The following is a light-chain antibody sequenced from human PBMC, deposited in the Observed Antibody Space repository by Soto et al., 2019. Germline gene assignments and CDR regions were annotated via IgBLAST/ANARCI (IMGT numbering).Light chain of an antibody. Sequence: DIQMTQSPYTLSASVGDRVTITCRASQSISSWLAWYQQKPGKAPKLLIYKASSLESGVPSRFSGSGSGTEFTLTISSLQPDDFATYYCQQYNSYWTFDRGTKVEIK. CDR2: KAS. CDR1: QSISSW. J-gene: IGKJ1*01. V-gene: IGKV1-5*03. CDR3: QQYNSYWT.